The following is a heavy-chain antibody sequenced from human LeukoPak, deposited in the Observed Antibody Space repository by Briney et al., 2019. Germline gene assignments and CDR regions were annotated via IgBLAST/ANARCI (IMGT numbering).Heavy chain of an antibody. J-gene: IGHJ3*02. CDR1: GVTVSTNY. CDR3: ARTSYTSSWAGQRVDGFDM. D-gene: IGHD6-13*01. Sequence: PGGSLRLSCAASGVTVSTNYMSWVRQAPGKGLEWVSIIYSDGSTYYIDSVKGRFTISRDNSKNTVYLQMNSLRAEDTAVYYCARTSYTSSWAGQRVDGFDMWGQGTMVTVSS. CDR2: IYSDGST. V-gene: IGHV3-53*01.